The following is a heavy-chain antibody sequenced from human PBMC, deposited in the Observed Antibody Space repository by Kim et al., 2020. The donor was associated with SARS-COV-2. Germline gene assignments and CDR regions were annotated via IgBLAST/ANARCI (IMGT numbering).Heavy chain of an antibody. Sequence: GGSLRLSCSASGFTFSSYAMHWVRQAPGKGLEYVSAISSNGGSTYYADSVKGRFTISRDNSKNTLYLQMSSLRAEDTAVYYCVKGEKQWLVRRGVLGYWGQGTLVTVSS. CDR3: VKGEKQWLVRRGVLGY. V-gene: IGHV3-64D*09. D-gene: IGHD6-19*01. CDR2: ISSNGGST. J-gene: IGHJ4*02. CDR1: GFTFSSYA.